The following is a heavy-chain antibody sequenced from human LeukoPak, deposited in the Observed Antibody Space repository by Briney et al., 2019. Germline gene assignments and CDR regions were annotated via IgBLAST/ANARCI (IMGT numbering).Heavy chain of an antibody. CDR3: ARPWFGEYGMDV. J-gene: IGHJ6*02. D-gene: IGHD3-10*01. CDR1: GYTFTGYY. CDR2: INPNSGGT. V-gene: IGHV1-2*02. Sequence: ASVKVSCKASGYTFTGYYMHWVRQAPGQGLEWMGWINPNSGGTNYAQKFQGRVTMTRDTSISTAYMELRSLRSDDTAVYYCARPWFGEYGMDVWGQGTTVTVSS.